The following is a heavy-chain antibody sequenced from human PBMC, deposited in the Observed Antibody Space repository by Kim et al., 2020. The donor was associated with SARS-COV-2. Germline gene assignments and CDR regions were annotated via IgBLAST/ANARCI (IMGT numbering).Heavy chain of an antibody. V-gene: IGHV4-59*08. CDR3: AAYCGGVCYPPDY. CDR2: FYYGGGT. Sequence: SETLSLTCTVSGGSISSYYWSWLRQPPGKGLEWIGYFYYGGGTNYNPSLKSRVTISVDTSKNQFSLKLSSVTAADTAVYYCAAYCGGVCYPPDYWGQGTLVTVSS. J-gene: IGHJ4*02. D-gene: IGHD2-21*02. CDR1: GGSISSYY.